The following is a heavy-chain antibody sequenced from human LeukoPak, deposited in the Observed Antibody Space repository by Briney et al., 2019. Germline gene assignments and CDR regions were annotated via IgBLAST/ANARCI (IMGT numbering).Heavy chain of an antibody. CDR2: IIPIFGTA. V-gene: IGHV1-69*13. CDR3: AKGPGTSSGWYDYFDY. CDR1: GGTFSSYA. Sequence: SVKVSCKASGGTFSSYAISWVRQAPGQGLEWMGGIIPIFGTANYAQKFQGRVTITADESTSTAYMELSSLRSEDTAVYYCAKGPGTSSGWYDYFDYWGQGTLVTVSS. J-gene: IGHJ4*02. D-gene: IGHD6-19*01.